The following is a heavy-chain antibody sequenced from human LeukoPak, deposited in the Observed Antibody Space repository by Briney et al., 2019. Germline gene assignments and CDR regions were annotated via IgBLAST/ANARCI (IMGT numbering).Heavy chain of an antibody. J-gene: IGHJ5*02. CDR2: INPNTGGT. V-gene: IGHV1-2*02. D-gene: IGHD6-13*01. CDR1: EYSFTAFY. Sequence: ASVKVSCKASEYSFTAFYLHWVRQVPGQGLEWMGWINPNTGGTNYAQKFQGRVTVTRDTSITTVYMGVTSLTSDDTAVYYCARGHSSKAAASWGYLDTWGQGTLVTVSS. CDR3: ARGHSSKAAASWGYLDT.